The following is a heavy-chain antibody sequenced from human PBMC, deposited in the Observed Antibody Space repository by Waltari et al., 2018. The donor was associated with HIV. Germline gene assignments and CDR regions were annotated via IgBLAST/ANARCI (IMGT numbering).Heavy chain of an antibody. CDR3: ARERGDYGDFSYGMDV. Sequence: EVQLVESGGGLVKPGGSLRLSCAASGFTFSSYSLNWVRQAPGKGLEWVSSISSSSDYKYYADSVKARFTISRDNAKNLLYLQMNSLRAEDTAVFYCARERGDYGDFSYGMDVWGQGTTVTVSS. V-gene: IGHV3-21*02. CDR1: GFTFSSYS. D-gene: IGHD4-17*01. CDR2: ISSSSDYK. J-gene: IGHJ6*02.